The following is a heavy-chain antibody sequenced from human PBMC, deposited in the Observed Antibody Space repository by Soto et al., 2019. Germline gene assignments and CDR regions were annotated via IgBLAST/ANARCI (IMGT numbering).Heavy chain of an antibody. D-gene: IGHD1-1*01. V-gene: IGHV5-51*01. Sequence: PGASLKISCKGSGYSFTSYWIGWVRQMPGKGLEWMGIIYPGDSDTRYSPSFQGQVTISADKSISTAYLQWSSLKASDTAMYYCARHRPGTGTDAFDYCYYYYMDVWGKGTTVTVSS. J-gene: IGHJ6*03. CDR1: GYSFTSYW. CDR3: ARHRPGTGTDAFDYCYYYYMDV. CDR2: IYPGDSDT.